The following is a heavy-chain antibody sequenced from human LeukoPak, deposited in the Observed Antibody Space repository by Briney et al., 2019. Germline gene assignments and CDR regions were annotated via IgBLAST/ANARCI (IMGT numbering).Heavy chain of an antibody. CDR2: ISSSSSTI. J-gene: IGHJ2*01. D-gene: IGHD4-23*01. CDR1: GFTFSSYQ. CDR3: ARVLVPGRYGGNRGWYFDL. Sequence: GGSLRLSCAASGFTFSSYQMNWVRQAPGKGLEWVSYISSSSSTIYYADSVKGRFTISRDNAKNSLYLQMNSLRAEDTAVYYCARVLVPGRYGGNRGWYFDLWGRGTLVTVSS. V-gene: IGHV3-48*01.